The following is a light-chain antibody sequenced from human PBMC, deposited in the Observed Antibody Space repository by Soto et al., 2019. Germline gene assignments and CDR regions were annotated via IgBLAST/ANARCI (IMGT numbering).Light chain of an antibody. J-gene: IGKJ5*01. CDR1: QSVSNN. V-gene: IGKV3-15*01. Sequence: EMVVTQSPATLSVSPVERGNLSCRASQSVSNNLAWYQQKPGQAPRLFMYGASTRATGIPARFSGSGSGTEFTLTISSLQSEDFAVYYCQQYNDWPITFGQGTRLEIK. CDR3: QQYNDWPIT. CDR2: GAS.